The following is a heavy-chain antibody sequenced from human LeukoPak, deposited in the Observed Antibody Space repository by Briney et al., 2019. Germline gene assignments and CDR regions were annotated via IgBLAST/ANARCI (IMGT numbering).Heavy chain of an antibody. CDR3: ATGLLTWELRDY. J-gene: IGHJ4*02. D-gene: IGHD1-26*01. Sequence: AGGSLRLSCAASGFTFSSYSMNWVRQAPGRGLEWVSYISSSSSTIFYADSVKGRFTISRDNAKNSLYLQMNSLRAEDTAVYYCATGLLTWELRDYWGQGTLVTVSS. V-gene: IGHV3-48*01. CDR1: GFTFSSYS. CDR2: ISSSSSTI.